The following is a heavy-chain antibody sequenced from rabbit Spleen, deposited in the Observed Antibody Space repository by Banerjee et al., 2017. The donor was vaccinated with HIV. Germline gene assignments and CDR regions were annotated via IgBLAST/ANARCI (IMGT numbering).Heavy chain of an antibody. V-gene: IGHV1S40*01. Sequence: QTLEEYVGGLVEPEGSLALASKASGFSVSSSDYMGWVRQTPGKGLEWMSCINTATGKSVYASWAKVRFTISKTSSTTVTLPMTSLTAADTATYFCASELTVVIGLNFILWGPGTLVTVS. CDR2: INTATGKS. J-gene: IGHJ4*01. CDR1: GFSVSSSDY. D-gene: IGHD1-1*01. CDR3: ASELTVVIGLNFIL.